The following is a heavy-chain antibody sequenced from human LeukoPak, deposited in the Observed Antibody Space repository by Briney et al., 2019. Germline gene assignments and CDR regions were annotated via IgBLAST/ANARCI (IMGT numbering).Heavy chain of an antibody. CDR1: RFTISDYY. CDR3: AREGPPYYYYYMDV. CDR2: ISSSGSAT. J-gene: IGHJ6*03. V-gene: IGHV3-11*04. Sequence: PGGSLRLSCAASRFTISDYYMTWIRQAPGKGLEWVSYISSSGSATYYADSVRARFTISRDNAKNSLSLQMNSLRAEDAAVYYCAREGPPYYYYYMDVWGKGTTVTVSS.